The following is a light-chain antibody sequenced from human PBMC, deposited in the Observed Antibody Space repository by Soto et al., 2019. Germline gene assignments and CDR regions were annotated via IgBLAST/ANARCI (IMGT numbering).Light chain of an antibody. Sequence: DIQMTQSPSSLSASVGDRVTITCRASQSISSYLNWYQQIPGKAPKLLIYAASSLQSGVPSRFSGSVSGTDFTLTISSLQPEDFATYYCQQSYSTPPTFGQGTRLEIK. CDR2: AAS. J-gene: IGKJ5*01. CDR3: QQSYSTPPT. CDR1: QSISSY. V-gene: IGKV1-39*01.